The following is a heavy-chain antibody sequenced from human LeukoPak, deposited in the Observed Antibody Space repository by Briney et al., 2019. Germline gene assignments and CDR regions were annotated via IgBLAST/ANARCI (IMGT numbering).Heavy chain of an antibody. CDR1: GFTFSSYA. CDR3: ATGDSSGWYIGDMYFDY. D-gene: IGHD6-19*01. V-gene: IGHV3-23*01. Sequence: GGSLRLSCAASGFTFSSYAMSWVRQAPGKGLEWVSAISGSGGSTYYADSVKGRFTISRDNSKNTLYLQMNSLRAEDTAVYYCATGDSSGWYIGDMYFDYWGQGTLVTVSS. CDR2: ISGSGGST. J-gene: IGHJ4*02.